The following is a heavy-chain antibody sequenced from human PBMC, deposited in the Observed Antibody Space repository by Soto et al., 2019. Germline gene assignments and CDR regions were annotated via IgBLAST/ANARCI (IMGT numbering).Heavy chain of an antibody. CDR3: ARNTTPGMAAAGASGIYFDY. J-gene: IGHJ4*02. CDR1: GYTFTSYA. D-gene: IGHD6-13*01. Sequence: QVQLVQSGAEVKKPGASVKVSCKASGYTFTSYAMHWVRQAPGQSLEGMGWINAGNGNTKYSQKFQGRVTITRDTSASTAYMELSSLRSEDTAVYYCARNTTPGMAAAGASGIYFDYWGQGTLVTVSS. CDR2: INAGNGNT. V-gene: IGHV1-3*01.